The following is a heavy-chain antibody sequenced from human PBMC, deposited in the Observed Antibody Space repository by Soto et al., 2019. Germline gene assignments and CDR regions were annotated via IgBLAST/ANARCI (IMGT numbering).Heavy chain of an antibody. CDR1: GFTFSSYG. V-gene: IGHV3-30*18. J-gene: IGHJ4*02. CDR3: AKDVGRGYCISTSCPNDY. CDR2: ISYDGSNK. Sequence: QVQLVESGGGVVQPGRSLRLSCAASGFTFSSYGMHWVRQAPGKGLEWVAVISYDGSNKYYADSVKGRFTISRDNSKNTLYLQMISLRAEDTAVYYCAKDVGRGYCISTSCPNDYWGQGTLVTVSS. D-gene: IGHD2-2*01.